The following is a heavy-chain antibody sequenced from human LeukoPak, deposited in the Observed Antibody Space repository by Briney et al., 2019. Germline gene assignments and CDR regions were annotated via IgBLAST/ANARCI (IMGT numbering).Heavy chain of an antibody. CDR1: GSIFSSFS. Sequence: GGSRRLACAASGSIFSSFSMDWVRQVPGKGMEYVSSISSNGGRTYYANSVKGRFIISRDNSKKALYLQMGSLRAEDMAVYYCAARRNLYNRAFDIWGQGTMVSVSS. D-gene: IGHD5-24*01. CDR2: ISSNGGRT. J-gene: IGHJ3*02. CDR3: AARRNLYNRAFDI. V-gene: IGHV3-64*01.